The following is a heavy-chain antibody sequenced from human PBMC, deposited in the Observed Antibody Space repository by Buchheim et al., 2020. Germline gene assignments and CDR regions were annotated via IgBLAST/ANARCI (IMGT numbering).Heavy chain of an antibody. J-gene: IGHJ2*01. Sequence: QVQLQQWGAGLLKPSETLSLTCAVYGGSFSGYYWSWIRQPPGKGLEWIGEINHSGSTNYNPSLKSRVTISVDTSKNQFSLKLSSVTAADTAVYYCAGGGQGGRLPIRNNRYFDLWGRGTL. CDR1: GGSFSGYY. D-gene: IGHD1-14*01. CDR2: INHSGST. CDR3: AGGGQGGRLPIRNNRYFDL. V-gene: IGHV4-34*01.